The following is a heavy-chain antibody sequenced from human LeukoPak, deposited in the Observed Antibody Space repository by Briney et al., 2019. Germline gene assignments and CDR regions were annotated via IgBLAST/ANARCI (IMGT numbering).Heavy chain of an antibody. CDR1: GFTFSSYS. D-gene: IGHD1-26*01. Sequence: PRRSLRLSCAASGFTFSSYSMNWVRQSPGQEQEWVSSISSSSDYIYYADSLKGRFTISRDNAKNSLYLQMNSLRAEDTAVYYCAREEGGAGLYGFDIWGQGTMVTVSS. CDR3: AREEGGAGLYGFDI. J-gene: IGHJ3*02. CDR2: ISSSSDYI. V-gene: IGHV3-21*01.